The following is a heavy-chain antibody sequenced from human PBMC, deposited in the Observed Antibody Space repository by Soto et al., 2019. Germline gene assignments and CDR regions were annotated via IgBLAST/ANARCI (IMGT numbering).Heavy chain of an antibody. CDR2: FDPEDGET. Sequence: ASVKVSCKVSGYTLTELSMHWVRQAPGKGLEWMGGFDPEDGETIYAQKFQGRVTMTEDTSTDTAYMELSSLRSEDTAVYYCATFLLSWVRGAWDYWGQGTLVTVSS. D-gene: IGHD3-10*01. CDR1: GYTLTELS. CDR3: ATFLLSWVRGAWDY. V-gene: IGHV1-24*01. J-gene: IGHJ4*02.